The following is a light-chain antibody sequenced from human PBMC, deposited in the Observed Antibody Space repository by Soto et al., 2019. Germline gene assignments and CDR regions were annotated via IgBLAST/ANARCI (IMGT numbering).Light chain of an antibody. CDR2: AAS. CDR1: QGISNY. V-gene: IGKV1-9*01. Sequence: DIQLTQSPSFLSASVGDRVTITCRASQGISNYLAWYQQKPGKAPQLLIYAASTLQSGVPSRFSGGASGPEFTLTVSSLQPEDFATYCCQQLNSSPFTFGPGTKVDIK. J-gene: IGKJ3*01. CDR3: QQLNSSPFT.